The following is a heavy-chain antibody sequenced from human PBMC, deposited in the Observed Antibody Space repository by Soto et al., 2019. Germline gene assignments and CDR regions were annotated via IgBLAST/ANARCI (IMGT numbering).Heavy chain of an antibody. CDR1: GFTFHSYS. J-gene: IGHJ4*02. CDR2: ITARSTYK. Sequence: EVHLVESGGGLVKPGGSLRLSCTVSGFTFHSYSVHWIRQAPGKGLEWGSVITARSTYKYYRDSVKGRFTISRDNARNSRFLQMDSLRGEDTGIYYCARGTVLGYFDYWGQGTPVTVSS. V-gene: IGHV3-21*01. D-gene: IGHD1-1*01. CDR3: ARGTVLGYFDY.